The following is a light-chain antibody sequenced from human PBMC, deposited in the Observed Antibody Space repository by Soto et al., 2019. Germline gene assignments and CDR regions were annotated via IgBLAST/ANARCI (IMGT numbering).Light chain of an antibody. V-gene: IGLV2-11*01. CDR2: DVS. CDR1: SSDVGGYNY. CDR3: CSYPGSYNDVV. J-gene: IGLJ2*01. Sequence: QSALTQPRSVSGSPGQSVTISCTGTSSDVGGYNYVSWYQQHPGKAPKLMIYDVSKRPSGVPDRFSGSKSGNTASLTISGLQAEDEADYYCCSYPGSYNDVVFGGGTKLTVL.